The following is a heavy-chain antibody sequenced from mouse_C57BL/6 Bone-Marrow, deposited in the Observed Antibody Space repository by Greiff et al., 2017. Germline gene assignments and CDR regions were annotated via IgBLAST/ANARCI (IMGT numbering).Heavy chain of an antibody. D-gene: IGHD1-1*01. CDR3: ARDLRYYGFLYYYAMDY. V-gene: IGHV3-6*01. CDR1: GYSITSGYY. CDR2: ISYDGSN. J-gene: IGHJ4*01. Sequence: DVQLQESGPGLVKPSQSLSLTCSVTGYSITSGYYWNWIRQFPGNKLEWMGYISYDGSNNYNPSLKNRISITRDTSKNQFFLKLNSVTTEDTATYYCARDLRYYGFLYYYAMDYWGQGTSVTVSS.